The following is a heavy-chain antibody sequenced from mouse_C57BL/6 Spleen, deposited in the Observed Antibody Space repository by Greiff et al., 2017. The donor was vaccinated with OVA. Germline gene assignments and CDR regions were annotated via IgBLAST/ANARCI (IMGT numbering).Heavy chain of an antibody. CDR1: GFSLTSYG. J-gene: IGHJ2*01. V-gene: IGHV2-6-1*01. CDR2: IWSDGST. D-gene: IGHD2-3*01. CDR3: ARHNDGYPWYFDY. Sequence: VKLMESGPGLVAPSQSLSISCTVSGFSLTSYGVHWVRQPPGKGLEWLVVIWSDGSTTYNSAHISRPCISKDNTKSQFFLKMDSLQTDDTAVYYCARHNDGYPWYFDYWGQGTTLTVSS.